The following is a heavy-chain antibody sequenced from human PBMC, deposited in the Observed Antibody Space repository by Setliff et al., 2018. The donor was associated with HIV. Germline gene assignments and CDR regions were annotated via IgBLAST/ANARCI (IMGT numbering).Heavy chain of an antibody. V-gene: IGHV3-49*04. J-gene: IGHJ6*02. Sequence: GGSLRLSCTPSGFTFGDYAMNWVRQAPGKGLEWVGFIRTKAYGGTTEYAASVKGRFTISRDDSKSIAYLQMNSLKTEDTAVYYCTRDRYSSGWYGMDVWGQGTTVTVSS. CDR1: GFTFGDYA. CDR2: IRTKAYGGTT. CDR3: TRDRYSSGWYGMDV. D-gene: IGHD6-19*01.